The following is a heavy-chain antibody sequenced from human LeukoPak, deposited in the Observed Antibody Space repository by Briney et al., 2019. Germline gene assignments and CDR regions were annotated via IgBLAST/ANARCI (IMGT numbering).Heavy chain of an antibody. CDR1: GFTFSSYS. V-gene: IGHV3-21*01. J-gene: IGHJ4*02. CDR3: ARAQEGPDPFDC. CDR2: ISSSGTYV. Sequence: GGSLRLSCAASGFTFSSYSMNWVRQAPGKGLEWVSSISSSGTYVYYADSVKGRFTISRDNAKNTLYLQMNSLRADDTAVYYCARAQEGPDPFDCWGRGTLVTVSS.